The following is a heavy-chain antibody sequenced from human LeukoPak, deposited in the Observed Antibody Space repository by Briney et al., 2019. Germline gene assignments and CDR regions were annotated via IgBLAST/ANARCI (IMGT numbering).Heavy chain of an antibody. CDR2: ISSSSSYI. CDR1: GFTLRSYS. V-gene: IGHV3-21*04. Sequence: GGSLRLSCAASGFTLRSYSMNWVRQAPGKGLEWVSAISSSSSYIYYADSVKGRFTISRDNSKNTLYLQMNSLRAEDTAIYYCAKFQMRYCSGGSCHPFDYWGQGTLVTVSS. D-gene: IGHD2-15*01. J-gene: IGHJ4*02. CDR3: AKFQMRYCSGGSCHPFDY.